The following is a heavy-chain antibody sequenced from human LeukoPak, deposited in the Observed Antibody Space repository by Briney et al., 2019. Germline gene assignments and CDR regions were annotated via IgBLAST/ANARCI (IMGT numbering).Heavy chain of an antibody. V-gene: IGHV3-15*01. CDR3: TTFLTSGIVVVPAALEGVDY. CDR1: GFTFSNAW. CDR2: IKSKTDGGTT. J-gene: IGHJ4*02. D-gene: IGHD2-2*01. Sequence: GGSLRLSCAASGFTFSNAWMSWVRQAPGKGLEWVGRIKSKTDGGTTDYAAPVKGRFTISRDDSKNTLYLQMNSLKTEDTAVYYCTTFLTSGIVVVPAALEGVDYWGQETLVTVSS.